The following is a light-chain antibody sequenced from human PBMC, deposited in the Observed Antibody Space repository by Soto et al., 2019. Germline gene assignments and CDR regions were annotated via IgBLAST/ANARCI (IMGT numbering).Light chain of an antibody. J-gene: IGKJ4*01. CDR3: QQYGSLLT. V-gene: IGKV3-20*01. CDR1: QSVSSSY. CDR2: GAS. Sequence: EIVVTQSPGTLSLSPVERATLSCRASQSVSSSYLAWYQQKPGQAPRLLIYGASSRATGIPDRFSGSGSGTDFTLTISRLEPEDFAVYYCQQYGSLLTFGGGTKVEIK.